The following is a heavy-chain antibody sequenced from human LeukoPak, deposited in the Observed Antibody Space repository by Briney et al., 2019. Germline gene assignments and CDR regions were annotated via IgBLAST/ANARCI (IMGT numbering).Heavy chain of an antibody. Sequence: GGSLRLSCAASGFTFSSYGMHWVRQAPGKGLEWVAFIRYDGSNKYYAGSVKGRFTISRDNSKNTLYLQMNSLRAEDTAVYYCAKDGDSYIDYWGQGTLVTVSS. CDR1: GFTFSSYG. CDR3: AKDGDSYIDY. V-gene: IGHV3-30*02. CDR2: IRYDGSNK. J-gene: IGHJ4*02. D-gene: IGHD4-17*01.